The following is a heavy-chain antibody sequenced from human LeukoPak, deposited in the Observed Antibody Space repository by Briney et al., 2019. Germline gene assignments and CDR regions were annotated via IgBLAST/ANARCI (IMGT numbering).Heavy chain of an antibody. J-gene: IGHJ4*02. Sequence: GGSLRLSCAASGFTFDDYGMSWVRQAPGKGLEWVSGINWNGGSTGYADSVKGRFTISRDNAKNSLYLQMNSLRVEDTALYYCATGPYDILTGYYGYFDYWGQGTLVTVSP. CDR1: GFTFDDYG. D-gene: IGHD3-9*01. CDR3: ATGPYDILTGYYGYFDY. CDR2: INWNGGST. V-gene: IGHV3-20*04.